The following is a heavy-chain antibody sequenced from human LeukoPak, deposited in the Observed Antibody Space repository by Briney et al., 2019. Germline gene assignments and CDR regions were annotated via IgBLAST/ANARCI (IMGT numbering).Heavy chain of an antibody. J-gene: IGHJ4*02. CDR1: GGSITSSY. CDR3: ARGEHSSGWYYFDY. Sequence: SETLSLTCTVSGGSITSSYWNWIRQPAGKGLEWIGRFYTSGSTNYNPSLKSRVTVSVDTSKNHFSLNLSSVTAADTAVYYCARGEHSSGWYYFDYWGQGTLVTVSS. V-gene: IGHV4-4*07. CDR2: FYTSGST. D-gene: IGHD6-19*01.